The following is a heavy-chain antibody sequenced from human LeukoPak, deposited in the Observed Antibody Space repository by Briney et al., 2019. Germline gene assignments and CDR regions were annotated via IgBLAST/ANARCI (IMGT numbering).Heavy chain of an antibody. J-gene: IGHJ4*02. CDR2: INPNSGGA. CDR1: GYTFTGYY. D-gene: IGHD3-9*01. CDR3: ARSSDNLP. V-gene: IGHV1-2*02. Sequence: ASVKVSCKASGYTFTGYYMHWVRQAPGQGLEWMGWINPNSGGANYAQKFQGRVTMTRDTSISTAYMELSSLRFDDTAVYYCARSSDNLPWGQGTLVTVSS.